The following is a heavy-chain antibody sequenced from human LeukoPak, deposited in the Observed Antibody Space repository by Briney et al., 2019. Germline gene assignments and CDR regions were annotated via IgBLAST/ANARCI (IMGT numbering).Heavy chain of an antibody. J-gene: IGHJ4*02. CDR2: IYYSGST. D-gene: IGHD6-6*01. CDR1: GYSISSGYY. Sequence: PSETLSLTCTVSGYSISSGYYWGWIRQPPGKGLEWIGSIYYSGSTYYNPSLKSRVTISVDTSKNQFSLKLSSVTAADTAVYYCAMGAARPRTPFGYWGQGTLVTVSS. CDR3: AMGAARPRTPFGY. V-gene: IGHV4-38-2*02.